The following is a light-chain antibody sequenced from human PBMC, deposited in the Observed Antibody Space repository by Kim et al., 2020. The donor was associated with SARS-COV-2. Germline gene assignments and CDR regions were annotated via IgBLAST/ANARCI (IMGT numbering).Light chain of an antibody. Sequence: PASIGDTLPITCRASDFVNIWLAWYQQRPRQAPKLLIHKTSRLIAGVPTRFRGGGSGPDFTLTISSLQPDDFASYFCQQYASHSTFAQGTQVDIK. J-gene: IGKJ1*01. CDR1: DFVNIW. V-gene: IGKV1-5*03. CDR2: KTS. CDR3: QQYASHST.